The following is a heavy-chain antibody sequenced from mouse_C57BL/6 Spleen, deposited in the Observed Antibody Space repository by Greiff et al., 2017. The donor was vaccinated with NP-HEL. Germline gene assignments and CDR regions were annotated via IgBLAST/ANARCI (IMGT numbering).Heavy chain of an antibody. CDR2: IHPNSGST. CDR1: GYTFTSYW. Sequence: VQLQQSGAELVKPGASVKLSCKASGYTFTSYWMHWVKQRPGQGLEWIGMIHPNSGSTNYNEKFKSKATLTVDKSSSTAYMQLSSLTSEDFAVYYWARGGYDGYYEGFAYWGQGTLVTVSA. CDR3: ARGGYDGYYEGFAY. J-gene: IGHJ3*01. V-gene: IGHV1-64*01. D-gene: IGHD2-3*01.